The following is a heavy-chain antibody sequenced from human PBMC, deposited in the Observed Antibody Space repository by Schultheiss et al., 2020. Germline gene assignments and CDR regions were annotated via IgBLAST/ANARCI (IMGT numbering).Heavy chain of an antibody. V-gene: IGHV4-39*01. Sequence: SETLSLTCTVSGGSISSSSYYWGWIRQPPEKGLEWIGSTYYSGSTYYNPSLKSRVTISVDTSKNQFSLKLSSVTAADTAVYYRARLSGTYGSDCDYWGQGTLVTVSS. CDR2: TYYSGST. D-gene: IGHD1-26*01. CDR1: GGSISSSSYY. CDR3: ARLSGTYGSDCDY. J-gene: IGHJ4*02.